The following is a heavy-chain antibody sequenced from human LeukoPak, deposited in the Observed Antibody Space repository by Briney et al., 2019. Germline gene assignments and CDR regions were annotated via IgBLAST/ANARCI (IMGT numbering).Heavy chain of an antibody. D-gene: IGHD3-9*01. J-gene: IGHJ4*02. CDR1: GYTLTELS. Sequence: ASVKVSCKVSGYTLTELSMHWVRQAPGKGLEWMGGFDPEDGETTYAQKFQGRVTMTEDTSTDTAYMELSSLRSEDTAVYYCATDTPSAFTILNFDYWGQGTLVTVSS. CDR2: FDPEDGET. V-gene: IGHV1-24*01. CDR3: ATDTPSAFTILNFDY.